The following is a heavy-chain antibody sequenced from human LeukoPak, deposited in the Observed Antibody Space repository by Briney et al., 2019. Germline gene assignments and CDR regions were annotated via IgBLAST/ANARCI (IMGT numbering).Heavy chain of an antibody. V-gene: IGHV4-59*01. Sequence: PSETLSLTCTGSVGFISRYYWSWILQPPGKGLEWIGYIYSSGTTNYSPSLKSRVTISVDTSKNQFSLKLNSVTSADTAVYYCARPKGRSWSYYFDYWGQGTLVTVSS. D-gene: IGHD6-13*01. CDR3: ARPKGRSWSYYFDY. J-gene: IGHJ4*02. CDR2: IYSSGTT. CDR1: VGFISRYY.